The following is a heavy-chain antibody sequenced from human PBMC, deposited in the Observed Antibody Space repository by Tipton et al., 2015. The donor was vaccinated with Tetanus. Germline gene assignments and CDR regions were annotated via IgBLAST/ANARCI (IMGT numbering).Heavy chain of an antibody. D-gene: IGHD3-9*01. CDR1: GFTFSSYN. J-gene: IGHJ4*02. CDR2: ISSSSTYI. V-gene: IGHV3-21*01. CDR3: ARVSTDFLTVSPDY. Sequence: SLRLSCAASGFTFSSYNMNWVRQAPGKGLEWVSSISSSSTYIYYADSVKGRFTISRDNAKNSLYLQMNSLRAEDTAVYYCARVSTDFLTVSPDYWVQGTLVTVSS.